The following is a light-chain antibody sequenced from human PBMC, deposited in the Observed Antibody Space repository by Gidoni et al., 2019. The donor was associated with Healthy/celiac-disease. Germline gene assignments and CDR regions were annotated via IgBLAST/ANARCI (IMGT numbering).Light chain of an antibody. CDR3: AAWDDSLNGPV. J-gene: IGLJ2*01. Sequence: SVLTQPPSASGPPGQRVTISCSGSSSNIGSNTVNWYQQLPGTAPKLLIYSNKQRPSGGPDRFSGSKSGTSASLAISGLQSEDEADYYCAAWDDSLNGPVFGGGTKLTVL. V-gene: IGLV1-44*01. CDR2: SNK. CDR1: SSNIGSNT.